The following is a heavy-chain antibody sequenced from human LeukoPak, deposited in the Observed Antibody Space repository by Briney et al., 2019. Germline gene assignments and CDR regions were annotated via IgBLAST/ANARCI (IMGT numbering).Heavy chain of an antibody. CDR1: GFTVSSNY. CDR2: IYSGGTT. V-gene: IGHV3-53*01. CDR3: ARLYSGFANYYYYYMDV. Sequence: GGSLRLSCAASGFTVSSNYMSWVRQAPGKGLEWVSVIYSGGTTYYADSVKGRFTISRDNSKNTLYLQMNSLRAEDTAVYYCARLYSGFANYYYYYMDVWGKGTTVTISS. J-gene: IGHJ6*03. D-gene: IGHD5-12*01.